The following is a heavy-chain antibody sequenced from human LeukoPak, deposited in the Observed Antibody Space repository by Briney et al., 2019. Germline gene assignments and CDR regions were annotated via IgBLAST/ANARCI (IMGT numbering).Heavy chain of an antibody. CDR1: GGSFSGYY. J-gene: IGHJ5*02. Sequence: PSETLSLTCAVYGGSFSGYYWSWIRQPPGKGLECIGEINHSGSTNYTPSLKSRVTISVDTSKNQFSLKLSSVTAADTAVYYCARRRIAARHWFDPWGQGTLVTVSS. V-gene: IGHV4-34*01. D-gene: IGHD6-6*01. CDR3: ARRRIAARHWFDP. CDR2: INHSGST.